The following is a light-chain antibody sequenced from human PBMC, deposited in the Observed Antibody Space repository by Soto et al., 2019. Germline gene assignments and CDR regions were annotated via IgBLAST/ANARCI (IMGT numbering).Light chain of an antibody. V-gene: IGLV7-46*01. Sequence: QAVVTQEPSLTVSPGGTVTLTCGSSTGAVTSGNYPYWFQKKPGQAPRTLIYDTTNKQSWTPARFSGSLLGGKAALTLAGSQTDGGAGYYCLLLYSGNNWVFGGGTKLTVL. CDR3: LLLYSGNNWV. CDR2: DTT. CDR1: TGAVTSGNY. J-gene: IGLJ3*02.